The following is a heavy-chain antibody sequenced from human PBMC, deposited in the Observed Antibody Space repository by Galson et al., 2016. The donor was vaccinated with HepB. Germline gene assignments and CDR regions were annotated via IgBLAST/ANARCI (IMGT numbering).Heavy chain of an antibody. J-gene: IGHJ5*02. CDR3: VRCATACFDT. Sequence: SLRLSCAASGFIVTDDYMNWVRQAPGKPLEWVSVMFTSGETDYADPVRGRFTISRDSSKNTLSLQMNSLRVDDTAVYYCVRCATACFDTWGQGTLGTVSS. CDR2: MFTSGET. D-gene: IGHD2-15*01. V-gene: IGHV3-53*01. CDR1: GFIVTDDY.